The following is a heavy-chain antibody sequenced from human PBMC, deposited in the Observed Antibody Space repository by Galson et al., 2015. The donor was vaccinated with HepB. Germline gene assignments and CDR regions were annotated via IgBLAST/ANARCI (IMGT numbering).Heavy chain of an antibody. D-gene: IGHD6-13*01. Sequence: CAISGDSVSSNSAAWNWIRQSPSRGLEWLGRTYYRSKWYNDYAVSVKSRITINPDTSKNQFSLQLNSVTPEDTAVYYCARDSPRRIAAARGGYFDYWGQGTLVTVSS. CDR3: ARDSPRRIAAARGGYFDY. J-gene: IGHJ4*02. CDR1: GDSVSSNSAA. CDR2: TYYRSKWYN. V-gene: IGHV6-1*01.